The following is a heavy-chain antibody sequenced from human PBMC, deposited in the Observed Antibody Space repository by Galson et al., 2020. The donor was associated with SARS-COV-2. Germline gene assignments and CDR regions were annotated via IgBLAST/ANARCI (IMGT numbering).Heavy chain of an antibody. CDR3: TTLESGGGHIVVPFDY. CDR2: IKSKTDGGTT. CDR1: GFAFSNAW. D-gene: IGHD2-21*01. J-gene: IGHJ4*02. V-gene: IGHV3-15*01. Sequence: GSLRLSCAASGFAFSNAWMSWVRQAPGKGLEWVGRIKSKTDGGTTDYAAPVKGRFTISRDDSKHTLYLQMNSLKTEDTAVYYCTTLESGGGHIVVPFDYWGQGTLVTVSS.